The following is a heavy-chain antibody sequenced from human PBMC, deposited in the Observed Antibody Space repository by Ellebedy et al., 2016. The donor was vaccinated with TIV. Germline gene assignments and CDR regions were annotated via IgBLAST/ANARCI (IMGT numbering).Heavy chain of an antibody. CDR3: ARAFQYSSGWAFDY. CDR1: GGSLSSDY. D-gene: IGHD6-19*01. CDR2: INHSGST. J-gene: IGHJ4*02. Sequence: MPLETLSLTCAVHGGSLSSDYWSRIRQSPEKGLEWIGEINHSGSTSYNPSLKSRVSISVDTPKKQFSLKLSPVTAADTAVYYCARAFQYSSGWAFDYWGQGTLVTVSS. V-gene: IGHV4-34*01.